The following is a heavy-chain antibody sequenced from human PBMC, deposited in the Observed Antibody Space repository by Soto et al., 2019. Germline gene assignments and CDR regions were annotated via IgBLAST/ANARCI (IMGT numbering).Heavy chain of an antibody. CDR3: ATDLSSGSYYNFGGDY. CDR1: GSTFSSYG. D-gene: IGHD3-10*01. CDR2: ISYDGSNK. J-gene: IGHJ4*02. Sequence: GGSLRLSCAASGSTFSSYGMHWVRQAPGKGLEWVAVISYDGSNKYYADSVKGRFTISRDNSKNTLYLQMNSLRAEDTAVYYCATDLSSGSYYNFGGDYWGQGTLVTVSS. V-gene: IGHV3-30*03.